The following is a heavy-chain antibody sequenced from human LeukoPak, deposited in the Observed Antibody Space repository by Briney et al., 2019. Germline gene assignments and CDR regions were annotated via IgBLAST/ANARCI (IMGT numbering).Heavy chain of an antibody. CDR3: ARDRRRTPRLGDYGWFDP. CDR1: GGSISSHY. J-gene: IGHJ5*02. CDR2: IYYSGST. Sequence: SETLSLTCTVSGGSISSHYWSWIRQPPGKGLEWIGYIYYSGSTNYNPSLKSRVTISVDTSKNQFSLKLSSVTAADTAVYYCARDRRRTPRLGDYGWFDPWGQGTLDTVSS. D-gene: IGHD4-17*01. V-gene: IGHV4-59*11.